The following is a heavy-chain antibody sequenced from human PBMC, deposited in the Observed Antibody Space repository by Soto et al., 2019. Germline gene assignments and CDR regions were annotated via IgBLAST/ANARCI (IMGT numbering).Heavy chain of an antibody. V-gene: IGHV3-23*01. CDR3: AKDFYGGSYYIGMDV. Sequence: EMQLLESGGDLVQPGGSLRLSCAASGFSFSSYTMIWVRQAPGKGLQWVSAISGGGSSTYYADSVKGRFTLSRDNSKNTIYLQMSRLRAEDTAIYYCAKDFYGGSYYIGMDVWSQGTMVTVSS. J-gene: IGHJ6*02. CDR1: GFSFSSYT. D-gene: IGHD1-26*01. CDR2: ISGGGSST.